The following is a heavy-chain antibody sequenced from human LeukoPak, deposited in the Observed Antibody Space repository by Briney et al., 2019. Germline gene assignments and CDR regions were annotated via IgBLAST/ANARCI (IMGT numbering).Heavy chain of an antibody. CDR1: GFTFSSYA. D-gene: IGHD2-8*01. CDR2: ISGSGGST. Sequence: PGGSLRLSCAASGFTFSSYAMSWVRQAPGKGLEWVSGISGSGGSTYYADSVKGRFTISRDNSKNTLYLQMNSLRVEDTAVYYCAKDLGMVWYFDLWGRGTLVTVPS. V-gene: IGHV3-23*01. J-gene: IGHJ2*01. CDR3: AKDLGMVWYFDL.